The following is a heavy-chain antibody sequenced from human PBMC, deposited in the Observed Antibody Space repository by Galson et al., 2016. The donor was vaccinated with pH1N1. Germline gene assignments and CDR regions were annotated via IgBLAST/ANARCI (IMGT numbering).Heavy chain of an antibody. CDR1: FTFSSYS. V-gene: IGHV3-48*04. CDR2: ISSSSSTI. CDR3: ARDQGGYGSGSFPAYYYYMDV. J-gene: IGHJ6*03. Sequence: FTFSSYSMNWVRQAPGKGLEWVSYISSSSSTIYYADSVKGRFTISRDNAKNSLYLQMNSLRAEDTAVYYCARDQGGYGSGSFPAYYYYMDVWGKGTTVTVSS. D-gene: IGHD3-10*01.